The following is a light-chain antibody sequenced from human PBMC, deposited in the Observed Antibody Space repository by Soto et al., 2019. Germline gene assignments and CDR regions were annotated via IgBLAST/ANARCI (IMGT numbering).Light chain of an antibody. J-gene: IGLJ3*02. V-gene: IGLV2-14*01. Sequence: QSALTQPASVSGSPGQSITISCTGTSSDVGGYNYVSWYQQHPGKAPKLMIYGVNNRPSGVSNRFSGSKSGNTASLTISGLQAEDEADYYCSSYTTSSTLNWVFGGGTKLTVL. CDR3: SSYTTSSTLNWV. CDR1: SSDVGGYNY. CDR2: GVN.